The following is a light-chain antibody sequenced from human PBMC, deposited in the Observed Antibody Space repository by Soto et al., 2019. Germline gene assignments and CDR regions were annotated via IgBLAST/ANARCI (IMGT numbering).Light chain of an antibody. CDR2: DVN. J-gene: IGLJ2*01. Sequence: QSALTQPRSVSGSPGQSVTISCTGTSSDVGGYNFVSWYQQHPGKAPKLIIYDVNQRTSGVPDRFSASKSGNTASLTISGLQAEDDADYYCCSYAGSYTLFGGGTKLTVL. V-gene: IGLV2-11*01. CDR1: SSDVGGYNF. CDR3: CSYAGSYTL.